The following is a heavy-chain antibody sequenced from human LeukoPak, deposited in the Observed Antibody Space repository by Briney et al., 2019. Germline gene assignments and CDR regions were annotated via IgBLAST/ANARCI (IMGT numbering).Heavy chain of an antibody. D-gene: IGHD3-10*01. CDR1: GFTFSSYA. Sequence: GGSLRLSRAASGFTFSSYAITWVRQSPGKELKSFSAFSGSGGSTYYADSVKGRFTISRDNSKNTLYLQMNSLRAEDTAVYYCAKDPYDSGSYYNMAWGDYWGQGTLVTVSS. V-gene: IGHV3-23*01. J-gene: IGHJ4*02. CDR3: AKDPYDSGSYYNMAWGDY. CDR2: FSGSGGST.